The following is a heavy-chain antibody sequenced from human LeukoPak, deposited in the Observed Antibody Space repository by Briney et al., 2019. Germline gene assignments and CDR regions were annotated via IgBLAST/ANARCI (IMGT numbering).Heavy chain of an antibody. CDR1: GGSISSYY. D-gene: IGHD6-13*01. J-gene: IGHJ6*03. CDR2: IYYSGST. V-gene: IGHV4-59*01. Sequence: SETLSLTCTVSGGSISSYYWSWIRQPPGKGLEWIGYIYYSGSTNYSPSLKSRVTISVDTSKNQFSLKLSSVTAADTAVYYCARGVSSWYYYYYMDVWGKGTTVTISS. CDR3: ARGVSSWYYYYYMDV.